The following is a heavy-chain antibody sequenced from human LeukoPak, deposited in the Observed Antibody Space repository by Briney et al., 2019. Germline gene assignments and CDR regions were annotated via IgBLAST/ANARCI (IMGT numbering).Heavy chain of an antibody. D-gene: IGHD2-2*01. J-gene: IGHJ4*02. V-gene: IGHV3-23*01. CDR2: ISGSGGST. Sequence: GGSLRLSCAASGFTFSSYAMSWVRQAPGKGLEWVSAISGSGGSTYYADSVKGRFTISRDNSENTLYLQMNSLRAEDTAVYYCAKGYCSSTSCWYYFDYWGQGTLVTVSS. CDR1: GFTFSSYA. CDR3: AKGYCSSTSCWYYFDY.